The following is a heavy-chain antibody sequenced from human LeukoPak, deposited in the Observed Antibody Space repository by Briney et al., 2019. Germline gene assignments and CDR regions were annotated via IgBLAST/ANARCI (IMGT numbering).Heavy chain of an antibody. CDR3: ARDKVVGATYFDC. CDR2: IKQDGSEL. V-gene: IGHV3-7*01. Sequence: GGSLRLSCAASGFTFSSYAMHWVRQAPGKGLEWVADIKQDGSELYYVDSVKGRFTISRDNAKNSLYLQMNSLRAEDTAVYYCARDKVVGATYFDCWGQGTLVTVSS. J-gene: IGHJ4*02. CDR1: GFTFSSYA. D-gene: IGHD1-26*01.